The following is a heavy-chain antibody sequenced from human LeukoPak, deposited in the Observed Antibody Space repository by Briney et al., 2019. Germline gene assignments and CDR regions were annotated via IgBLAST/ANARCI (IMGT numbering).Heavy chain of an antibody. D-gene: IGHD2-15*01. V-gene: IGHV1-2*02. CDR1: GYTFTGYY. J-gene: IGHJ4*02. CDR2: INPNSGGT. Sequence: GASVKVSCKASGYTFTGYYMHWVRQAPGQGLEWMGWINPNSGGTNYAQKFQGRVTMTRDTSISTAYMELSRLRSDDAAVYYCARDEKSVVALYYFDYWGQGTLVTVSS. CDR3: ARDEKSVVALYYFDY.